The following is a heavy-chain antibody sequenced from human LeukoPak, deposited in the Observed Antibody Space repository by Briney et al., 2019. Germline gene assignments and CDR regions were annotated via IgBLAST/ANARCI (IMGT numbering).Heavy chain of an antibody. CDR2: MNPNSGNT. D-gene: IGHD2-15*01. V-gene: IGHV1-8*01. Sequence: ASVKVSRKASLYTFTSYNINWVRHATRQGLEWMAWMNPNSGNTGYAQKFQGRVTMTRNTSISTAYMELSSLRSEDTAVYCCARGLGDIVVVVAEDYWGQGTLVTVSS. J-gene: IGHJ4*02. CDR1: LYTFTSYN. CDR3: ARGLGDIVVVVAEDY.